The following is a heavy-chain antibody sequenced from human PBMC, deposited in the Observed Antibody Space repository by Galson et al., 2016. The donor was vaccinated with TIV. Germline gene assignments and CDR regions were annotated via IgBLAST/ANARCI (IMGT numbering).Heavy chain of an antibody. V-gene: IGHV1-46*01. J-gene: IGHJ3*01. CDR2: INPGGGST. Sequence: SVKVSCKASGYTFIDYYLHWVRQAPGQGLEWMAMINPGGGSTVYAQSFRDRVTVTRDTSASTIYMELRSLTSEDMAVYYCARVRSCGGDCYVFDLWGQGTMATVSS. CDR3: ARVRSCGGDCYVFDL. D-gene: IGHD2-21*01. CDR1: GYTFIDYY.